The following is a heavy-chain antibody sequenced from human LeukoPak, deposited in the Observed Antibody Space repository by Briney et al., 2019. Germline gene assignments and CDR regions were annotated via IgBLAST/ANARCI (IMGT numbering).Heavy chain of an antibody. Sequence: SETLSLTCAVSGYSISSGYFWGWIRQPPGKGLEWIGNVYHSGTTYYNASLKSRVTISVDTSKNQFSLNLGSVTAADTAVYYCARNGRGDIVVVPAAMLTPLQGPYNWFDPWGQGTLVTVSS. CDR2: VYHSGTT. CDR3: ARNGRGDIVVVPAAMLTPLQGPYNWFDP. D-gene: IGHD2-2*01. CDR1: GYSISSGYF. V-gene: IGHV4-38-2*01. J-gene: IGHJ5*02.